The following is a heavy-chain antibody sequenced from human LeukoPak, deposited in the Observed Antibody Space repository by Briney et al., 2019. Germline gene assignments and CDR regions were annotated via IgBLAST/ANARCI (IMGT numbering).Heavy chain of an antibody. CDR2: ISSSSSYI. Sequence: GGSLRLSCAASGFTFSSYSMNWVRQAPGKGLEWVSSISSSSSYIYYADSVKGRFTISRDNAKNSLYLQMNSLRAEDTAVYYCARGASTVVTSSDWFDPWGQGTLVTVSS. V-gene: IGHV3-21*04. CDR3: ARGASTVVTSSDWFDP. J-gene: IGHJ5*02. CDR1: GFTFSSYS. D-gene: IGHD4-23*01.